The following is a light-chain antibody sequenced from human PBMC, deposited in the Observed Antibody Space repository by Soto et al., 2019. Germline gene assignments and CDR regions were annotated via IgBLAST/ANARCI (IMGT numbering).Light chain of an antibody. V-gene: IGKV1-5*01. Sequence: DIQMTQSPSTLSASVGDRVPITCRASQSISSWLAWYQQKPGKAHKLLIYDASSLESGDPSRFSGSRSGTEFTLTISSLQPDEFATYDCQQYYSYSRTFGQGTKVDSK. CDR2: DAS. CDR3: QQYYSYSRT. CDR1: QSISSW. J-gene: IGKJ1*01.